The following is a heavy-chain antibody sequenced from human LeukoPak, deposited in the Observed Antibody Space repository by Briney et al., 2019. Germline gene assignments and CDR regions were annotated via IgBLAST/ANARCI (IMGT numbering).Heavy chain of an antibody. V-gene: IGHV3-49*03. CDR1: GFTFSNYT. J-gene: IGHJ3*02. Sequence: PGGSLRLSCTTSGFTFSNYTVNWFRRPHEKGLEGVGFIRSRLYGGKTKYAASVKCRFYISRDDSKSIAYLHMNRLKTEDTAVYYCTRGGITMVRGRNLFDPFDIWGQGTLVTVSS. D-gene: IGHD3-10*01. CDR3: TRGGITMVRGRNLFDPFDI. CDR2: IRSRLYGGKT.